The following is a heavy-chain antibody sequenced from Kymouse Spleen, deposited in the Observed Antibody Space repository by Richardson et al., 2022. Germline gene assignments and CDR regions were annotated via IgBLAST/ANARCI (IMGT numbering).Heavy chain of an antibody. CDR1: GFTFDDYA. CDR3: AKDKVRGVMRVL*L. J-gene: IGHJ4*02. D-gene: IGHD3-10*01. V-gene: IGHV3-9*01. CDR2: ISWNSGSI. Sequence: EVQLVESGGGLVQPGRSLRLSCAASGFTFDDYAMHWVRQAPGKGLEWVSGISWNSGSIGYADSVKGRFTISRDNAKNSLYLQMNSLRAEDTALYYCAKDKVRGVMRVL*LLGPGNPGHRLL.